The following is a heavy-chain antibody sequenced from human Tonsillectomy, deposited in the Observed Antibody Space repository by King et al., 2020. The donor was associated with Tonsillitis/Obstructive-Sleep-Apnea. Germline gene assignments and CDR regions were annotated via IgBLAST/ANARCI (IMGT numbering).Heavy chain of an antibody. V-gene: IGHV4-34*01. CDR3: GTNAGDYYYMDV. Sequence: HVQLQQWGAGLLKPSETLSLTGGVYGGSFSGYYWSWILQPPGKGLEWLGEINHIGSTHYNSSLKSRVTISRDTSKNQFSLRLTSVTAADTAVYYCGTNAGDYYYMDVWGKGTTVTVSS. CDR2: INHIGST. J-gene: IGHJ6*03. CDR1: GGSFSGYY. D-gene: IGHD2-2*01.